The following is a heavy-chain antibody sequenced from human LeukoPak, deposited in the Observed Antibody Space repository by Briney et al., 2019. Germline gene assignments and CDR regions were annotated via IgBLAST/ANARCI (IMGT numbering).Heavy chain of an antibody. CDR3: ASLPPDYDFWSGYSNYYYGMDV. J-gene: IGHJ6*02. Sequence: PSETLSLTCAVSGGSISSGGYYWGWIRQPPGKGLEWIGSIYYSGSTYYNPSLKSRVTISVDTSKNQFSLKLSSVTAADTAVYYCASLPPDYDFWSGYSNYYYGMDVWGQGTTVTVSS. CDR1: GGSISSGGYY. CDR2: IYYSGST. D-gene: IGHD3-3*01. V-gene: IGHV4-39*01.